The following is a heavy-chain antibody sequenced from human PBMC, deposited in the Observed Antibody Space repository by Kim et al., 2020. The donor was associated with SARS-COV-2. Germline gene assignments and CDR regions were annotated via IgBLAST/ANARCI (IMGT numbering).Heavy chain of an antibody. V-gene: IGHV3-7*01. CDR3: ARGGYSNFDF. CDR2: K. D-gene: IGHD2-21*01. Sequence: KHYVYAMKRRFTISRDNAKNALYLQMNSLRVEDTAVYCCARGGYSNFDFWGQGTLVTVSS. J-gene: IGHJ4*02.